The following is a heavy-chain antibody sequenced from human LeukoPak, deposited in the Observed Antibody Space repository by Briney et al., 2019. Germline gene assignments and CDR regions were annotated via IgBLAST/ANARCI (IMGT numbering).Heavy chain of an antibody. CDR1: GFTFSSYA. V-gene: IGHV3-30-3*01. D-gene: IGHD3-22*01. Sequence: GGSLRLSCAASGFTFSSYAMHWVRQAPGKGLEWVAVISYDGSNKYYADSVKGRFTISRDNSKNTLYLQMNSLRAEDTAVYYCARVPPEYYDSSGCLDYWGQGTLVTVSS. CDR2: ISYDGSNK. J-gene: IGHJ4*02. CDR3: ARVPPEYYDSSGCLDY.